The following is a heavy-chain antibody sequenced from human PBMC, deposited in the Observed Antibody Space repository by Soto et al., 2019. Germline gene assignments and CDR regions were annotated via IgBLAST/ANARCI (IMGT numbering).Heavy chain of an antibody. CDR2: ISASGENT. V-gene: IGHV3-23*01. D-gene: IGHD3-3*01. J-gene: IGHJ4*02. Sequence: EVQLLESGGGLVQPGGSLRLSCAASGFSFSIYSMSWVRQAPGKRLEWVCGISASGENTYYADSVKGRFTISRDNSKNTMYLQMNNLRVEDKAVYYCADGGEWSFNFEYWGQGTLVTVFS. CDR3: ADGGEWSFNFEY. CDR1: GFSFSIYS.